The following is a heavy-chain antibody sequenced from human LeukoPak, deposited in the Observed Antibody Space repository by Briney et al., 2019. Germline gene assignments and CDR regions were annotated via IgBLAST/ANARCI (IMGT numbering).Heavy chain of an antibody. CDR2: IYPGDSNT. J-gene: IGHJ4*02. CDR3: ASSPSHYSSDYYFFDY. CDR1: GYSFTSYW. D-gene: IGHD6-25*01. Sequence: GESLKISCKGSGYSFTSYWIAWVRQMPGKGLEWMGIIYPGDSNTRHSPSFQGQVTISADKSISTAYLQWSSLKASDTAMYYCASSPSHYSSDYYFFDYWGQGTLVTVSS. V-gene: IGHV5-51*01.